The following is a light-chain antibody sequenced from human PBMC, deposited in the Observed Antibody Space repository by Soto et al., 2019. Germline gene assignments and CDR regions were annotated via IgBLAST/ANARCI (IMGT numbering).Light chain of an antibody. Sequence: EIVLTQSPGTLSLSPGERATLSCRASQSVTSSYLAWYQQKPGQAPRLLISGASSRATGIPDRFSGSGSGTYVTLTINRLEPEDFAVYYCQQYGSSRYTFGQGTKLEIK. CDR1: QSVTSSY. CDR3: QQYGSSRYT. V-gene: IGKV3-20*01. J-gene: IGKJ2*01. CDR2: GAS.